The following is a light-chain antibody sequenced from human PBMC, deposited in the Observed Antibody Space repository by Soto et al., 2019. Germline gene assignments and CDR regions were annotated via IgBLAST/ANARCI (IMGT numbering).Light chain of an antibody. Sequence: QSALTQPASVSGSPGQSITISCTGTSSDVGGYNYVSWYQQHPGKAPKLMIYEVSNRPSGVSNRFSGSKYRNTASLTISGLLADDEADDYCSSYTSSNTLVVFGGGTKLTVL. V-gene: IGLV2-14*01. CDR2: EVS. CDR3: SSYTSSNTLVV. J-gene: IGLJ2*01. CDR1: SSDVGGYNY.